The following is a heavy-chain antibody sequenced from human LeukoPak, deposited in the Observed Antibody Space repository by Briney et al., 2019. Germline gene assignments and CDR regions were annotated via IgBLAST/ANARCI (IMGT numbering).Heavy chain of an antibody. V-gene: IGHV3-23*01. CDR3: AKHCAKQTYYYESGSFEEY. D-gene: IGHD3-10*01. CDR2: ISGSGGST. CDR1: GFTFNSYA. Sequence: GGCLRLSCAASGFTFNSYAMSWVRQAPGKGLEWVSLISGSGGSTYYADSVKGRFTISRDNSKNTLYLQMNSLRAEDTAVYHCAKHCAKQTYYYESGSFEEYWGQGTLVTVSS. J-gene: IGHJ4*02.